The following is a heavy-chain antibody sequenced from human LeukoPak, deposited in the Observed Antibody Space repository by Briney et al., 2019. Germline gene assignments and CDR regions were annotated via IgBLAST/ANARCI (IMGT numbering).Heavy chain of an antibody. D-gene: IGHD3-22*01. CDR2: ISSDGSFI. CDR1: GFTFNTYW. CDR3: ARAKRYYDSSGSSSYYFDY. V-gene: IGHV3-74*01. Sequence: GGSLRLSCAASGFTFNTYWMHWVRHAPGKGLVWVSRISSDGSFINYADSVKGRFTVSRDNAKNSLYLQMNSLRAEDTAVYYCARAKRYYDSSGSSSYYFDYWGQGTLVTVSS. J-gene: IGHJ4*02.